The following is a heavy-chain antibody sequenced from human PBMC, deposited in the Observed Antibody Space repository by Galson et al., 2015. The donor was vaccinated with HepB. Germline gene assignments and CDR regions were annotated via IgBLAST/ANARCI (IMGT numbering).Heavy chain of an antibody. Sequence: SLRLSCAASGFTFSSYAMSWVRQAPGKGLEWVSAISGSGGSTYYADSVKGRFTISRDNSKNTLYLQMNSLRAEDTAVYYCAKESRHHILTGYYRGLFDYWGQGTLVTVSS. J-gene: IGHJ4*02. D-gene: IGHD3-9*01. CDR2: ISGSGGST. V-gene: IGHV3-23*01. CDR3: AKESRHHILTGYYRGLFDY. CDR1: GFTFSSYA.